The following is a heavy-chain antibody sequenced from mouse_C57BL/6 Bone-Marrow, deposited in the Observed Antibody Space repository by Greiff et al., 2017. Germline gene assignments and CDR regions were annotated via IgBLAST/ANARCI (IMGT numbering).Heavy chain of an antibody. Sequence: QVQLQQPGAELVKPGASVKLSCKASGYTFTSYWMQWVKQRPGQGLERIGEIDPSDSYTNYNQKFKGKATLTVDTSSSTAYMQLSSLTSEDSAVYYCARDTTTVVANFDYWGQGTTLTVSS. CDR2: IDPSDSYT. D-gene: IGHD1-1*01. J-gene: IGHJ2*01. CDR1: GYTFTSYW. CDR3: ARDTTTVVANFDY. V-gene: IGHV1-50*01.